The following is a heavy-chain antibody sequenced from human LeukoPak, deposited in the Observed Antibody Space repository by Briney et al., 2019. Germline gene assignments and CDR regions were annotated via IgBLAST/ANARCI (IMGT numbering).Heavy chain of an antibody. CDR3: ARGPIPYYYDSSGYYFPY. CDR1: GGSFSGYY. V-gene: IGHV4-34*01. Sequence: PSETLSLTCAVYGGSFSGYYWSWIRQPPGKGLEWIGEINHSGSTNYNPSLKSRVTISVDTSKNQFSLKLSSVTAADTAVYYCARGPIPYYYDSSGYYFPYWGQGTLVTVSS. CDR2: INHSGST. J-gene: IGHJ4*02. D-gene: IGHD3-22*01.